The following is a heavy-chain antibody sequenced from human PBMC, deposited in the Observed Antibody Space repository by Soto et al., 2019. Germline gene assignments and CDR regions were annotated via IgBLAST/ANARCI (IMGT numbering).Heavy chain of an antibody. CDR2: IIPIFGTA. Sequence: ASVKVSCKASGVTFSSYAISWVRQAPGQGLEWMGGIIPIFGTANYAQKFQGRVTITADESTSTAYMELSSLRSEDTAVYYCASRDTDDYGDYRFDYWGQGTLVTVS. CDR3: ASRDTDDYGDYRFDY. D-gene: IGHD4-17*01. V-gene: IGHV1-69*13. CDR1: GVTFSSYA. J-gene: IGHJ4*02.